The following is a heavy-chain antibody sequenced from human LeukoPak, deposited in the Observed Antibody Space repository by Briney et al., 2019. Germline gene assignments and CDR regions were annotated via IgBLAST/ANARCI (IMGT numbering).Heavy chain of an antibody. CDR1: GFTFSSYW. V-gene: IGHV3-7*01. Sequence: PGGSLRLSCAASGFTFSSYWMSWVRQAPGKGLEWVANIKQDGSEKYYVDSVKGRFTISRDNAKNSLYLQMNSLRAEDTAVYYCARELYYYDSSGSVDYYGMDVWGQGTTVTVSS. CDR3: ARELYYYDSSGSVDYYGMDV. J-gene: IGHJ6*02. CDR2: IKQDGSEK. D-gene: IGHD3-22*01.